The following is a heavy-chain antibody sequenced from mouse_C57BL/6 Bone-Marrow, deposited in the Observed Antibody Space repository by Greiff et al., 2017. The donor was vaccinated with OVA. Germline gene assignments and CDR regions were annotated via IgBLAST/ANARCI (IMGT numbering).Heavy chain of an antibody. CDR3: AKNYPLMTTVVATDWYFDV. CDR2: IWRGGST. V-gene: IGHV2-5*01. CDR1: GFSLTSYG. J-gene: IGHJ1*03. D-gene: IGHD1-1*01. Sequence: QVQLQQSGPGLVQPSQSLSITCTVSGFSLTSYGVHWVRQSPGKGLEWLGVIWRGGSTDYNAAFMSRLRITKDNSKSQVFFKMNSLQADDTAIYYCAKNYPLMTTVVATDWYFDVWGTGTTVTVSS.